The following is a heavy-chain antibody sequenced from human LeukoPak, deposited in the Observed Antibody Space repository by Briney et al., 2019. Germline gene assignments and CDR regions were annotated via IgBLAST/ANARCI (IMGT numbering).Heavy chain of an antibody. Sequence: GGSLRLSCAVSGFTFSSYDMHWVRQAPGKGLEWVAIISYDGSNKYYVGSVKGRFTISRDNSKNTLYLQMNSLRTEDTAVYYCGKDHYGSGSPLDYWGQGTLVTVSS. CDR1: GFTFSSYD. J-gene: IGHJ4*02. V-gene: IGHV3-30*18. CDR2: ISYDGSNK. D-gene: IGHD3-10*01. CDR3: GKDHYGSGSPLDY.